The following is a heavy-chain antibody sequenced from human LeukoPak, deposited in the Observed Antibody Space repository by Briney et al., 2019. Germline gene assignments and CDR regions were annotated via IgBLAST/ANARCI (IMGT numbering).Heavy chain of an antibody. D-gene: IGHD1-26*01. J-gene: IGHJ6*03. V-gene: IGHV3-74*01. CDR2: INSDGSST. CDR1: GFTFSSYW. Sequence: GGSLRLSCAAPGFTFSSYWMHWARQAPGKGLVWVSRINSDGSSTSYAGSVKGRFTISRDNAKNTLYLQMDSLGPEDTAVYYCARDPYSGNYGTYYYYYMDVWGKGTTVTISS. CDR3: ARDPYSGNYGTYYYYYMDV.